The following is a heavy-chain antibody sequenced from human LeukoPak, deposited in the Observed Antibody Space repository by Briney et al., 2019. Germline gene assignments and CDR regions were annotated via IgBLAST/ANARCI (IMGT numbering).Heavy chain of an antibody. CDR1: GFTFSSSA. J-gene: IGHJ6*02. D-gene: IGHD3-3*01. V-gene: IGHV3-30*03. CDR3: ARGTDTKPFWSGYWVDV. Sequence: GGSLRLSCAASGFTFSSSAMHWVRQAPGKGVEWVAVISFDESNKYYADSVKGRFTISRDNSKNTLYLQMNSLRAEDTAVYYCARGTDTKPFWSGYWVDVWGQGTTVTVSS. CDR2: ISFDESNK.